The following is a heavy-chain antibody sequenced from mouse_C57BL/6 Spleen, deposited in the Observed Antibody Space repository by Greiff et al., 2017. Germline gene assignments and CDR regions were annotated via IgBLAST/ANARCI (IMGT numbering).Heavy chain of an antibody. J-gene: IGHJ4*01. CDR2: IYPGDGDT. CDR3: ARGIYYYGSSLYAMDY. V-gene: IGHV1-82*01. D-gene: IGHD1-1*01. CDR1: GYAFSSSW. Sequence: VKLMESGPELVKPGASVKISCKASGYAFSSSWMNWVKQRPGKGLEWIGRIYPGDGDTNYNGKFKGKATLTADKSSSTAYMQLSSLTSEDSAVYFCARGIYYYGSSLYAMDYWGQGTSVTVSS.